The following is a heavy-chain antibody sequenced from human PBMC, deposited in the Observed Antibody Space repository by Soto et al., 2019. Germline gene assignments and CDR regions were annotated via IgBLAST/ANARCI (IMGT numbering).Heavy chain of an antibody. V-gene: IGHV3-13*05. CDR2: IGTAGDP. J-gene: IGHJ5*02. CDR3: ARTKARYNWNDN. CDR1: GFTFSSYD. Sequence: PGGSLRLSCAASGFTFSSYDMHWVRQATGKGLEWVSAIGTAGDPYYPGSVKGRFTISRDNAKNSLYLQMNSLRAEDTAVYYCARTKARYNWNDNWGQGTLVTVSS.